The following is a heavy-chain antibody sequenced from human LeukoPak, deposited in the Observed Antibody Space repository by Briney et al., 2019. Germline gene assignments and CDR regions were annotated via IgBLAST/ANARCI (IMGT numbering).Heavy chain of an antibody. CDR1: GGSISSSSYY. V-gene: IGHV4-39*07. D-gene: IGHD5-12*01. CDR3: ARARGEVAIDY. CDR2: IYYSGST. Sequence: SETLSLTCTVSGGSISSSSYYWGWIRQPPGKGLEWIGSIYYSGSTYYNPPLKSRVTVSVDTSKNQFSLNLAPVTAADTAVYYCARARGEVAIDYWGQGTLVTVSS. J-gene: IGHJ4*02.